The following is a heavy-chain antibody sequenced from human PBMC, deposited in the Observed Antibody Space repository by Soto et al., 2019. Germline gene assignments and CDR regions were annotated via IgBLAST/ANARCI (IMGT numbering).Heavy chain of an antibody. CDR3: VRGTCYDCWNIDY. D-gene: IGHD2-21*02. CDR1: GFSCSTYA. Sequence: QVQLVESGGGVVQPGRSLRLSCAASGFSCSTYAMHWVRQAPGKGLEWMAVIPDDGDKIHYADSVKGRFTISRDNSKNTLYLQIYSLRVEDTAVYYCVRGTCYDCWNIDYWGQGVLVTVSS. V-gene: IGHV3-30-3*01. CDR2: IPDDGDKI. J-gene: IGHJ4*02.